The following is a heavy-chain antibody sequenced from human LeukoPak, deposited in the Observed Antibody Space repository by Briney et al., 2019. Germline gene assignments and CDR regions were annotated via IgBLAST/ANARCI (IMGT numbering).Heavy chain of an antibody. CDR2: IYESGTT. J-gene: IGHJ4*02. D-gene: IGHD2-15*01. Sequence: SETLSLTCAVYGESLNSYYWSWVRQPPGEGLEWVGEIYESGTTKYNPSLKSRVTISMVPSKQQFSLSLNSVTAADTAVYYCARGAWATRLGSWGLGTPVIVSS. V-gene: IGHV4-34*01. CDR1: GESLNSYY. CDR3: ARGAWATRLGS.